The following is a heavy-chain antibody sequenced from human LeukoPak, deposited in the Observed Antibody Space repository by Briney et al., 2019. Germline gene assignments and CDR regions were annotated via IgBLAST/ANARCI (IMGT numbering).Heavy chain of an antibody. V-gene: IGHV3-11*01. Sequence: GGSLRLSCAASGFTFSDYYMSWIRQAPGKGLEWVSYISSSGSTIYYADSVRGRFTISRDNAKNSLYLQMNSLRAEDTAVYYCAREEYQLRGHYYYYYGMDVWGQGTTVTVSS. CDR1: GFTFSDYY. CDR2: ISSSGSTI. J-gene: IGHJ6*02. D-gene: IGHD2-2*01. CDR3: AREEYQLRGHYYYYYGMDV.